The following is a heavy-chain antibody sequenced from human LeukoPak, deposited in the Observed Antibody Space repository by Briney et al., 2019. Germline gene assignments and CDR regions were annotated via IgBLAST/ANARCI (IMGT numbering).Heavy chain of an antibody. V-gene: IGHV3-20*04. J-gene: IGHJ6*03. Sequence: GGSLRLSCAASGFTFDDYGMSWVRQAPGKGLEWVSGINWNGGSTGYADSVKGRFTISRDNAKNSLYLQMNSLRAEDTALYYCARSGGLGATGYYYYYMDVWGKGTTVTVSS. CDR3: ARSGGLGATGYYYYYMDV. CDR2: INWNGGST. D-gene: IGHD1-26*01. CDR1: GFTFDDYG.